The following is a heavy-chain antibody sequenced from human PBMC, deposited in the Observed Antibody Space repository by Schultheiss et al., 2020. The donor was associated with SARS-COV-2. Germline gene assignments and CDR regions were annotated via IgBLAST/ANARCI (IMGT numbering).Heavy chain of an antibody. CDR1: GYSISSGYY. CDR3: ARTDYSNPRKRGSWFDR. Sequence: SETLSLTCTVSGYSISSGYYWGWIRQPPGKGLEWIGSIYHSGSTNYNPSLKSRLSMSIDTSRNRFSLKLSSVTAADTAVYYCARTDYSNPRKRGSWFDRWGQGALVTVSS. V-gene: IGHV4-38-2*02. D-gene: IGHD4-11*01. CDR2: IYHSGST. J-gene: IGHJ5*02.